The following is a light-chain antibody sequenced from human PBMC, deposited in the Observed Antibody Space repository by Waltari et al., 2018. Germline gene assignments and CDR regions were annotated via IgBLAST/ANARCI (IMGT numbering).Light chain of an antibody. J-gene: IGKJ1*01. V-gene: IGKV1-39*01. CDR3: QQTYITPRT. Sequence: DIQMTQFPTSLSASVEDRVTITCRASQTITNYLNWYQQKSGKAPRLLIYGASNLQGGVPSGFRGSGSGTDFTLTISNLQPEDFATYYCQQTYITPRTFGQGTKVEIK. CDR2: GAS. CDR1: QTITNY.